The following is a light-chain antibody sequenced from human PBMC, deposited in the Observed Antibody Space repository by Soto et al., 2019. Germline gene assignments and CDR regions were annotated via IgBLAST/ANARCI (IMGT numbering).Light chain of an antibody. CDR3: QQYDIWPPYT. Sequence: EVVMTQSPASLSASPGERVTLSCRASQNIRSSLAWYQQRPGQAPRLLIYDASTRATGIPPRFSGGGSGTEFNVTISSLQSKDFAIYYCQQYDIWPPYTFGQGTKVE. CDR1: QNIRSS. J-gene: IGKJ2*01. V-gene: IGKV3-15*01. CDR2: DAS.